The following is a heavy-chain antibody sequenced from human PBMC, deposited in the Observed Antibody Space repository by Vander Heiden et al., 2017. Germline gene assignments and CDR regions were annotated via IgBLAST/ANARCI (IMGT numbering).Heavy chain of an antibody. CDR1: GFTFSSYG. V-gene: IGHV3-30*18. J-gene: IGHJ4*02. D-gene: IGHD3-10*01. CDR2: ISYDGSNK. CDR3: AKDDNRMVRGVVDY. Sequence: QVQLVESGGGVVQPGRYLRLSCAASGFTFSSYGMHWVRQAPGKGLEWVAVISYDGSNKYYADSVKGRFTISRDNSKNTLYLQMNSLRAEDTAVYYCAKDDNRMVRGVVDYWGQGTLVTVSS.